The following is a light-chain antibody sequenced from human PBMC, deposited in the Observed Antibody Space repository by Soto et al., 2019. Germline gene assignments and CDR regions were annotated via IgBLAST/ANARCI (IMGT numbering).Light chain of an antibody. V-gene: IGLV1-40*01. CDR2: GNS. CDR1: SPNIGAGYD. CDR3: QSYDSSLSGSVV. J-gene: IGLJ2*01. Sequence: QSVLTQPPSVSGAPGQRVTISCTGSSPNIGAGYDVHWYQQLPGTAPKLLIYGNSNRPSGVPDRFSGSKSGTSASLAITGLQAEDAADYYCQSYDSSLSGSVVFGGGTKVTVL.